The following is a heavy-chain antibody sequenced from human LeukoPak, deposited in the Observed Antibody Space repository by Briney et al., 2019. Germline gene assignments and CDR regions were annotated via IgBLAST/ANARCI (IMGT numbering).Heavy chain of an antibody. J-gene: IGHJ5*02. CDR2: IRYSGST. V-gene: IGHV4-39*01. Sequence: SETLSLTCTVSGGSISSNTYFWGWVRRPPGKGLEWIGSIRYSGSTYYNPSLKSRVTISVDTSKNQFSLNLSSLTAADTAVYYCATSDTVSTYNWFDAWGQGTLVTVS. CDR1: GGSISSNTYF. D-gene: IGHD5/OR15-5a*01. CDR3: ATSDTVSTYNWFDA.